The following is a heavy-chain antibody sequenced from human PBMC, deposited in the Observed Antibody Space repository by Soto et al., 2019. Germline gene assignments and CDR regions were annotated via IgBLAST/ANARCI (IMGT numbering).Heavy chain of an antibody. CDR2: ISYDGSNK. Sequence: PGGSLRLSCAASGFTFSSYAMHWVRQAPGKGLEWVAVISYDGSNKYYADSVKGRFTISRDNSKNTLYLQMNSLRAEDTAVYYWARGGPAARAPDVYYYYGMDVWGQGTTVTVS. CDR3: ARGGPAARAPDVYYYYGMDV. J-gene: IGHJ6*02. CDR1: GFTFSSYA. V-gene: IGHV3-30-3*01. D-gene: IGHD2-2*01.